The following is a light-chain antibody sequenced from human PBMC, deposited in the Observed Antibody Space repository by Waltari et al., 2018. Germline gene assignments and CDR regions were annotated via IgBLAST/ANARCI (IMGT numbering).Light chain of an antibody. CDR2: EVI. V-gene: IGLV2-23*02. Sequence: QSALTQPASVSGSPGQSITISCTGTSSDVGFYNLVSWYQQHPDKAPKLMVYEVIERPSGVSNCFPWSKSGHPASLTIPWLQAEDEADYYCCSYAGRNIWVFGGGTKVTVL. CDR3: CSYAGRNIWV. CDR1: SSDVGFYNL. J-gene: IGLJ3*02.